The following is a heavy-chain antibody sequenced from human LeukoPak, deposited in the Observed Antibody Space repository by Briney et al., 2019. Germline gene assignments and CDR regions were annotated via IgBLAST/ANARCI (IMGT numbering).Heavy chain of an antibody. CDR2: INPNSGAT. D-gene: IGHD6-19*01. CDR3: ARGIAVAGSDY. CDR1: GYTFTGYY. Sequence: ASVKVSCKASGYTFTGYYMHWVRQAPGQGLEWMGWINPNSGATDFAQKFQGRVTMTRDTSINTAYMELSSLRSDDTALYYCARGIAVAGSDYWGQGTLVTVSS. J-gene: IGHJ4*02. V-gene: IGHV1-2*02.